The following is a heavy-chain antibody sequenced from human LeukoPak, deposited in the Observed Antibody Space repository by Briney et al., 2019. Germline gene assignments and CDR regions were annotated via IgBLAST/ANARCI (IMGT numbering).Heavy chain of an antibody. V-gene: IGHV1-46*01. J-gene: IGHJ4*02. Sequence: ASVKVSCKASGYTFTSYYMHWVRQAPGPGLEWMGIINPSTGSTRYAQKFQGRVTMTRDMSTSTVYMELSSLRSEDTAVYYCARAEDLSNWYIPSFFDYWGQGTLVTVSS. CDR3: ARAEDLSNWYIPSFFDY. CDR2: INPSTGST. CDR1: GYTFTSYY. D-gene: IGHD6-13*01.